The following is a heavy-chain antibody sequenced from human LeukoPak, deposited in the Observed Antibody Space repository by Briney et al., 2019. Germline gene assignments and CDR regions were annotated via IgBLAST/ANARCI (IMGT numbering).Heavy chain of an antibody. CDR1: GYTFTTYF. D-gene: IGHD3-16*01. CDR2: INPNSGNT. J-gene: IGHJ4*02. Sequence: ASVKASCKASGYTFTTYFFHWVRHAPGQGLEWMGWINPNSGNTNYAQKFQGRVTMTRDTSISTTYMELSRLSSDDTAVYYCARNGRGTYDFWGQGTLVTVSS. V-gene: IGHV1-2*02. CDR3: ARNGRGTYDF.